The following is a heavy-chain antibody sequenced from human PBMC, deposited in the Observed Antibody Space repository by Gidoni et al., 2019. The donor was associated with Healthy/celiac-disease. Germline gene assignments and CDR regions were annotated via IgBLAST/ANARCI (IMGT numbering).Heavy chain of an antibody. J-gene: IGHJ4*02. CDR1: GFPFEDYA. V-gene: IGHV3-9*01. D-gene: IGHD6-19*01. CDR2: ISWNSGSI. CDR3: AKGHRDGWYEDYFDY. Sequence: EVQLVVSGGGLVQPGRSLRLSGAASGFPFEDYAMHWVRQAPGKGLEWVSGISWNSGSIGYADSVKGRFTISRDNAKNSLYLQMNSLRAEDTALYYCAKGHRDGWYEDYFDYWGQGTLVTVSS.